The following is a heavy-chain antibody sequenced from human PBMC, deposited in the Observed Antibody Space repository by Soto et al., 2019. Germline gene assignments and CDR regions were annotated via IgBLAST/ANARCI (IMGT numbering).Heavy chain of an antibody. V-gene: IGHV3-9*01. CDR3: AKDSGYDLEGSFDY. Sequence: PGGSLRLSCAASGFTFDDYAMHWVRPAPGKGLEWVSGISWNSGSIGYADSVKGRFTISRDNAKNSLYLQMNSLRAEDTALYYCAKDSGYDLEGSFDYWGQGTLVTVSS. J-gene: IGHJ4*02. CDR1: GFTFDDYA. D-gene: IGHD5-12*01. CDR2: ISWNSGSI.